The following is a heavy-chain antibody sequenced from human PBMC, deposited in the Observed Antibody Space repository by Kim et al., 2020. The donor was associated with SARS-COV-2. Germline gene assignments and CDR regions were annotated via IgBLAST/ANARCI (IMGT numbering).Heavy chain of an antibody. J-gene: IGHJ3*02. CDR1: GFTFSSYA. V-gene: IGHV3-23*01. D-gene: IGHD5-12*01. CDR3: AKVRRWLQSEIDAFGI. CDR2: ISGSGGST. Sequence: GGSLRLSCAASGFTFSSYAMSSVRQAPGKGLEWVSAISGSGGSTYYADSVKGRLTISRDNSKNTLYLQMNSLRAEDTAVYYCAKVRRWLQSEIDAFGIWGQGTMVTVSS.